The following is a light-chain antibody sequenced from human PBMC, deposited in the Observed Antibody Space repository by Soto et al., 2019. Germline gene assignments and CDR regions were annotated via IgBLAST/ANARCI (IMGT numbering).Light chain of an antibody. J-gene: IGKJ5*01. CDR2: DAS. CDR3: QQFGSSPIT. V-gene: IGKV3-20*01. Sequence: PGESATLSCRTSQTVSSVYFAWYQQRPGQAPRLLFYDASTRATGIPDRFTCSGSGRDFILTISRLEPEDSAVYYCQQFGSSPITFGQGTQLEIK. CDR1: QTVSSVY.